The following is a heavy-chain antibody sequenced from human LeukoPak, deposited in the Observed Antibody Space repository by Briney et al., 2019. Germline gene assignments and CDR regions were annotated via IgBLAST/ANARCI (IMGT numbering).Heavy chain of an antibody. D-gene: IGHD3-22*01. CDR1: GSSFTTYW. CDR3: AVNYGTSAYSYDY. CDR2: IYPGDSDT. V-gene: IGHV5-51*01. Sequence: GESLQISCKGSGSSFTTYWIAWVRQLPGKGLEWMGSIYPGDSDTKYSPSFQGQVTILADKSITTAYLQWSSLKASDTAMYYCAVNYGTSAYSYDYWGQGILVTVSS. J-gene: IGHJ4*02.